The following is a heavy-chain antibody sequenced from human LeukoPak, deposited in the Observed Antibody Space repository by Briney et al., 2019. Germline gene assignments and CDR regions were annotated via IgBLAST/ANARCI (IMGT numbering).Heavy chain of an antibody. V-gene: IGHV4-4*02. Sequence: PSETLSLTCAVSGGSISSSNWWSWVRQPPGKGLEWIGEIYHSGSTNYNPSLKSRVTISVDTSKNQFSLKLSSVTAADTAVYYCARYGHISQPEQWLVRTTAPPHYWGQGTLVTVSS. J-gene: IGHJ4*02. CDR2: IYHSGST. CDR1: GGSISSSNW. CDR3: ARYGHISQPEQWLVRTTAPPHY. D-gene: IGHD6-19*01.